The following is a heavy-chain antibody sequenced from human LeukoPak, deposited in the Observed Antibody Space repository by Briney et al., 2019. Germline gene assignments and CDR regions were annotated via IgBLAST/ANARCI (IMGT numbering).Heavy chain of an antibody. D-gene: IGHD3-10*01. J-gene: IGHJ4*02. Sequence: HAGGSLRLSCAASGFTFSSYGMHWVRQAPGKGLEWVAVIWYDGSNKYYADSVKGRFTISRDNSKNTLYLQMNSLRAEDTAVYYCARGGGGYYGSGSYYKAHFDYWGQGTLVTVSS. CDR2: IWYDGSNK. CDR1: GFTFSSYG. V-gene: IGHV3-33*01. CDR3: ARGGGGYYGSGSYYKAHFDY.